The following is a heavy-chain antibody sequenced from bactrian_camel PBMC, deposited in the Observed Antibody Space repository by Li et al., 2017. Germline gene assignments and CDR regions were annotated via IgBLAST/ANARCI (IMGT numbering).Heavy chain of an antibody. CDR1: GNTYSPYS. J-gene: IGHJ4*01. D-gene: IGHD1*01. CDR2: IALDGSR. V-gene: IGHV3S53*01. CDR3: AARYPGQSTPAACQVVELNN. Sequence: HVQLVESGGGSVQAGGSLRLSCVTSGNTYSPYSMGWFRQAPGKEREMVARIALDGSRTYADSVKGRFTISKESAKNTLYLQMNSLTPEDTAMYYCAARYPGQSTPAACQVVELNNWGQGTQVTVS.